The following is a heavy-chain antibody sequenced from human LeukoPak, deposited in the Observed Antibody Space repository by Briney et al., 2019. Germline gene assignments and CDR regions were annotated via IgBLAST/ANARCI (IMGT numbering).Heavy chain of an antibody. D-gene: IGHD2-2*01. CDR1: GGPISSSY. J-gene: IGHJ4*02. CDR3: ARSFCDSTMCYAYFDY. V-gene: IGHV4-59*08. Sequence: TETLSLTCSVSGGPISSSYWSWLRQAPGKGLEWIGSVYDSGTTNYSPSLKSRLSISVDTSKNQFSLKLRSMTATDTAVYYCARSFCDSTMCYAYFDYWGQGTVVTVSS. CDR2: VYDSGTT.